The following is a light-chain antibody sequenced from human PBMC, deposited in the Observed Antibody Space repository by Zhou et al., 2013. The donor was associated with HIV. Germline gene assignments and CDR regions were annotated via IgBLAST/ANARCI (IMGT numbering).Light chain of an antibody. CDR3: QQYNRVSYT. CDR2: KAS. CDR1: QSISSW. Sequence: DIQMTQSPSTLSASVGDRVTITCRASQSISSWLAWYQQKPGKAPKLLIYKASSLESGVPSRFSGSGSGTEFTLTISSLQPDDFATYYCQQYNRVSYTFGQGTSLEMK. J-gene: IGKJ2*01. V-gene: IGKV1-5*03.